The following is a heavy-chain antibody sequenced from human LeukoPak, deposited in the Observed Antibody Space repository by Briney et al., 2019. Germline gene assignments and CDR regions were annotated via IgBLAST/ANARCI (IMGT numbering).Heavy chain of an antibody. D-gene: IGHD5-12*01. CDR2: IRYDGSNK. CDR1: GFTFSSYG. Sequence: GGSLRLSCAASGFTFSSYGMHWVRQAPGKGLEWVAFIRYDGSNKYYADSVKGRFTISRDNSKNTLYLQMNSLRAEDTAVYYCARGYSGYDPFDYWGQGTLVTVSS. J-gene: IGHJ4*02. V-gene: IGHV3-30*02. CDR3: ARGYSGYDPFDY.